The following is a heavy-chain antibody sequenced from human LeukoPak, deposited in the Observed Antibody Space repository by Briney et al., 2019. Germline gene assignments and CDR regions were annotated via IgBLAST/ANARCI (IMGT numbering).Heavy chain of an antibody. D-gene: IGHD3-10*01. CDR3: ARDLYGSFGMDV. Sequence: GGSLRLSCAASGFDFNIHSMTWVRQAPGKGPEWVSYISSASSVKYYGASVKGRFTISRDNVENSLHLEMNSLRAEDTAVYYCARDLYGSFGMDVWGQGTTVTVSS. CDR1: GFDFNIHS. V-gene: IGHV3-48*01. J-gene: IGHJ6*02. CDR2: ISSASSVK.